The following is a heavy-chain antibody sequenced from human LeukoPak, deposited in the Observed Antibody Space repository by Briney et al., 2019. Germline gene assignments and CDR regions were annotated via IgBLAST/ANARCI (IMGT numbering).Heavy chain of an antibody. V-gene: IGHV3-7*01. J-gene: IGHJ4*02. CDR2: IRQDGSDK. CDR3: ARDRDCGDGGCYPHFDY. D-gene: IGHD2-15*01. Sequence: GSLRLSCAASGFTFSSNWMGWVRQAPGKGLEWVANIRQDGSDKYYMDSVKGRFTISRDNAKNSLSLQMNSLRAEDTAVYYCARDRDCGDGGCYPHFDYWGQGVQVTVSS. CDR1: GFTFSSNW.